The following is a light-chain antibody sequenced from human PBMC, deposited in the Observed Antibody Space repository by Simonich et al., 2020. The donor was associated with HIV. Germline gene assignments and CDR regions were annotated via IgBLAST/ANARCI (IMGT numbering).Light chain of an antibody. CDR2: GAS. Sequence: EIVMTQSPATLSVSPGERATLSCRPSQSVSSNLAWYQQKPGQAPRLLIYGASTRATGIPARFSGSGSGTEFTLTISSMQSEDFAVYYCQQYNNWPPYNFGQGTKLEIK. V-gene: IGKV3-15*01. J-gene: IGKJ2*01. CDR3: QQYNNWPPYN. CDR1: QSVSSN.